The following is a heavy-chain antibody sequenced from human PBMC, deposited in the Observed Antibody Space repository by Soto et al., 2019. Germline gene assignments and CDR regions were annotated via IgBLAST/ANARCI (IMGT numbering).Heavy chain of an antibody. D-gene: IGHD3-3*01. CDR3: ARGGDFWSGMDV. CDR2: ISSSGSTI. Sequence: GGSLRLSCAASGFTFSSYEMNWVRQAPGEGLEWVSYISSSGSTIYYADSVKGRFTISRDNAKNSLYLQMNSLRAEDTAVYYCARGGDFWSGMDVWGQGTTVTVSS. CDR1: GFTFSSYE. V-gene: IGHV3-48*03. J-gene: IGHJ6*02.